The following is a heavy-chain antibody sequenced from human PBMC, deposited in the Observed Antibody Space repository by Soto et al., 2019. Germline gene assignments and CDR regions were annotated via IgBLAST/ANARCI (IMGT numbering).Heavy chain of an antibody. V-gene: IGHV5-51*01. J-gene: IGHJ4*02. CDR3: ARLTATVTKHYFDY. CDR1: GYSFTSYL. CDR2: IYPGDSDT. D-gene: IGHD4-17*01. Sequence: GESLKISFKGSGYSFTSYLICWVRQMPVKGLEWMGIIYPGDSDTRYSPSFQGQVTISADKSISTAYLQWSSLKASDTAMYYCARLTATVTKHYFDYWGQGTLVTVSS.